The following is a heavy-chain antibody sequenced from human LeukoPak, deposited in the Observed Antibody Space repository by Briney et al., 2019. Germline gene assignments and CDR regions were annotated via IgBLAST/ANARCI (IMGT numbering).Heavy chain of an antibody. Sequence: SETLSLTCAVYGGSFSGYYWSWIRQPPGKGLEWIGEINHSGSTNYNPSLKSRVTISVDTSKNQFSLKLSSVTAADTAVYYCARGLRLEYSGGCDFDYWGQGTLVTVSS. V-gene: IGHV4-34*01. CDR1: GGSFSGYY. CDR2: INHSGST. J-gene: IGHJ4*02. CDR3: ARGLRLEYSGGCDFDY. D-gene: IGHD6-19*01.